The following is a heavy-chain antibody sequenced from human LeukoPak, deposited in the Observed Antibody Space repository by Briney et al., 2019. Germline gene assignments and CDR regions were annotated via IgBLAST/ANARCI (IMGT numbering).Heavy chain of an antibody. V-gene: IGHV4-4*02. D-gene: IGHD4-17*01. Sequence: PSGTLSLTCAVSGGSISSSNWWSWVRQPPGKGLEWIGEIYHSGNTNYNPSLKSRVTISVDKSKNQFSLKLSSVTAADTAVYYCVRVGGDPRWCFDLWGRGTLVTVSS. CDR1: GGSISSSNW. CDR3: VRVGGDPRWCFDL. CDR2: IYHSGNT. J-gene: IGHJ2*01.